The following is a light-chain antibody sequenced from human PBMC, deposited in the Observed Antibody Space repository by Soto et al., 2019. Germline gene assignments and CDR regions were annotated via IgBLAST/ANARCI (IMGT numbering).Light chain of an antibody. CDR3: QHYDHLPPLS. CDR2: DAS. J-gene: IGKJ4*01. CDR1: QGIKYY. V-gene: IGKV1-33*01. Sequence: DIQMTQSPSSLSASVGDRVTITCQASQGIKYYLNWYQQKPGKAPNLLIYDASNLKTGVPSRFSGSGSGTHYTFPISSLQPEDIATYYCQHYDHLPPLSFGGGTNAEIK.